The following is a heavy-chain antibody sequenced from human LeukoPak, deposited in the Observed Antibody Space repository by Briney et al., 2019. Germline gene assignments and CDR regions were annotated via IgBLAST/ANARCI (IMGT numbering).Heavy chain of an antibody. CDR3: AREHDYGDYVTEYYFDY. CDR2: IKQDGSEK. J-gene: IGHJ4*02. CDR1: GFTFSSYW. D-gene: IGHD4-17*01. V-gene: IGHV3-7*03. Sequence: PGGSLRLSCAASGFTFSSYWISWVRQAPGKGLEWVANIKQDGSEKYYVDSVKGRFTISRDNAKNSLYLQMNSLRAEDTAVYYCAREHDYGDYVTEYYFDYWGQGTLVTVSS.